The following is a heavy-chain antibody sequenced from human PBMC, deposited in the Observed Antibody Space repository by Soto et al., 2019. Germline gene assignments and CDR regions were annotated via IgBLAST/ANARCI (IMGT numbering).Heavy chain of an antibody. V-gene: IGHV3-30-3*01. Sequence: QVQLVEAGGDVVQPGRSLRLSCEASGFSFSNYVMHWVRQAPDKGLEWVALVSGEGNKHYADSVKDRFSISRDNSKNKLNLEMNNLRVEDTALYYCAREDESSGYAGTFRHWGQGTLVTVSP. CDR1: GFSFSNYV. J-gene: IGHJ1*01. CDR3: AREDESSGYAGTFRH. D-gene: IGHD3-22*01. CDR2: VSGEGNK.